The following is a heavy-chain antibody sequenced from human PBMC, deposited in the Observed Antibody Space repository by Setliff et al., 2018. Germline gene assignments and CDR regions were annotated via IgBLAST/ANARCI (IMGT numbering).Heavy chain of an antibody. J-gene: IGHJ4*02. Sequence: GGSLRLSCAASGFTFSSYAMSWVRQAPGKGLEWVSSISNSGGSTFYADSVKGRFTISRDNSQNTLSLQVNSLRAEDAAVYYCAKSHSSWPIFIDYWGQGTLVTVSS. CDR3: AKSHSSWPIFIDY. V-gene: IGHV3-23*01. CDR2: ISNSGGST. CDR1: GFTFSSYA. D-gene: IGHD6-13*01.